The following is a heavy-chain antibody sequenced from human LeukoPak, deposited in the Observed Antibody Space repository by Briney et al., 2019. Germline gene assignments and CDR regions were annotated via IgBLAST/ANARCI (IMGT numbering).Heavy chain of an antibody. V-gene: IGHV3-7*01. D-gene: IGHD3-10*01. CDR3: ARRLVFRGVYYFDY. CDR1: GFTFSRHW. J-gene: IGHJ4*02. Sequence: PGGSLRLSCAASGFTFSRHWMSWVRQAPGKGLEWGADVKEDGSEKTYVDSVKGRFTISRDNAKNSLYLQMNSLRAEDTAVYYCARRLVFRGVYYFDYWGQGTMVTVSS. CDR2: VKEDGSEK.